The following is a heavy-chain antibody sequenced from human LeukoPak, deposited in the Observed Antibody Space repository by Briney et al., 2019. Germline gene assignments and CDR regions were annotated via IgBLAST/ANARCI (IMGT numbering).Heavy chain of an antibody. D-gene: IGHD2-15*01. CDR1: GYSFTSYW. Sequence: GESLKISCKGSGYSFTSYWIGWVRQMPGIGLEWMGIIYPGDSDTRYSPSFQGQVTISADKSISTAYLQWSSLKASDTAMYYCARQGWAPSRENWFDPWGQGTLVTVSS. V-gene: IGHV5-51*01. J-gene: IGHJ5*02. CDR3: ARQGWAPSRENWFDP. CDR2: IYPGDSDT.